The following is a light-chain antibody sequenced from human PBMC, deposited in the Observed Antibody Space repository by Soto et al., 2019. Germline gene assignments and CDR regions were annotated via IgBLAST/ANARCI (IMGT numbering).Light chain of an antibody. CDR3: QQYGSSPQT. Sequence: IVLTQSPGTLSLSPGERATLSCRASQSVSSSYLAWYQQKPGQAPRLLIYGASSRATGIPDRFSGSGSGTDFTLTISRLEPDDFAVYCCQQYGSSPQTFGQGTKVEIK. CDR2: GAS. V-gene: IGKV3-20*01. CDR1: QSVSSSY. J-gene: IGKJ1*01.